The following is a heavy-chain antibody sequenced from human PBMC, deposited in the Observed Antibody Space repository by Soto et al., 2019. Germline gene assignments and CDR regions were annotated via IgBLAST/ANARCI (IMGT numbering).Heavy chain of an antibody. V-gene: IGHV3-33*01. CDR3: ARDAERKYFDY. CDR2: IWYDGSNK. Sequence: VQLVESGGGVVQPGRSLRLSCAASGFTFSSYGMHWVRQAPGKGLEWVAVIWYDGSNKYYADSVKGRFTISRDNSKNTLYLQMNSLRAEDTAVYYCARDAERKYFDYWGQGTLVTVSS. CDR1: GFTFSSYG. D-gene: IGHD1-1*01. J-gene: IGHJ4*02.